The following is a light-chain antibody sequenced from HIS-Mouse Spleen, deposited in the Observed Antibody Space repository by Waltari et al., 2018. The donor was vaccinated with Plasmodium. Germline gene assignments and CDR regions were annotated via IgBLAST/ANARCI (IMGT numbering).Light chain of an antibody. Sequence: DIVMTQSPDSLAVSLGERATLNCKSRQSVLYSSNNKNYLAWYQQKPGQPPKLLIYWASTRESGVPDRFSGSGSGTDFTLTISSLQAEDVAVYYCQQYYSTLTWTFGQGTKVEIK. CDR1: QSVLYSSNNKNY. J-gene: IGKJ1*01. V-gene: IGKV4-1*01. CDR2: WAS. CDR3: QQYYSTLTWT.